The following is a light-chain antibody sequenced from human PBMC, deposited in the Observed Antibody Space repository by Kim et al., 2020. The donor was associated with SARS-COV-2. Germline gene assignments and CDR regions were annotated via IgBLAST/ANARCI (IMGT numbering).Light chain of an antibody. J-gene: IGKJ4*01. CDR1: QSISTY. CDR3: QQSHSTPLLT. Sequence: DIQMTQSPSSLAASVGDRVTIACRASQSISTYLNWYQQKPGKAPKLLIYAASTLQSGVPSRFSGSGSGTDFTLTICSLQPEDFATYYCQQSHSTPLLTFGGVTKVVIK. V-gene: IGKV1-39*01. CDR2: AAS.